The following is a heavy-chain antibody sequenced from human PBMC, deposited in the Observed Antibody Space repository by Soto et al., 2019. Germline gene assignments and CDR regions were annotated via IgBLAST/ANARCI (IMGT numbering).Heavy chain of an antibody. V-gene: IGHV1-69*01. Sequence: QVQLVQSGAEVKKPGSLVKLSCTDSGGTLSSYSITWVRQAPGRGLEWIGGVIPIFGAANYAPNFQGRLTITADASTTTAHMDLSSLRFDDPAVYYCATLCRTVTTLMPDVYAMWGPGTFVSVSS. CDR2: VIPIFGAA. D-gene: IGHD4-17*01. J-gene: IGHJ3*02. CDR3: ATLCRTVTTLMPDVYAM. CDR1: GGTLSSYS.